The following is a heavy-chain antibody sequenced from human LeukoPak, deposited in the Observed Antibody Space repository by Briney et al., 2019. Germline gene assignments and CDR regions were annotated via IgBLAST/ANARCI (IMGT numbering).Heavy chain of an antibody. CDR2: ISWNSGSI. Sequence: GRSLRLSCAASGFTFDDYAMHWVRQAAGKGLEWVSGISWNSGSIGYADSVKGRFTISRDNAKNSLYLQMNSLRAEDTALYYCAKSGSTDYYDSSGYPWFDPWGQGTLVTVSS. J-gene: IGHJ5*02. D-gene: IGHD3-22*01. CDR3: AKSGSTDYYDSSGYPWFDP. CDR1: GFTFDDYA. V-gene: IGHV3-9*01.